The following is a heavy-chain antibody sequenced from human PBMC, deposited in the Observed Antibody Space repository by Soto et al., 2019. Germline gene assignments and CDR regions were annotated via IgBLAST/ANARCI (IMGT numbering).Heavy chain of an antibody. V-gene: IGHV4-31*01. CDR3: ARENFGAVVHDAFDL. CDR2: IYDTETA. D-gene: IGHD3-3*01. CDR1: GGSVSSGGYY. Sequence: QVQLQESGPGLVKPSQTLSLTCSVSGGSVSSGGYYWNWIRQLPGKGLEWIGYIYDTETAYYNPSLKSLPSISPDTSKNQFSLTLNSVTPADTAVYYCARENFGAVVHDAFDLWGQGTVVTVSS. J-gene: IGHJ3*01.